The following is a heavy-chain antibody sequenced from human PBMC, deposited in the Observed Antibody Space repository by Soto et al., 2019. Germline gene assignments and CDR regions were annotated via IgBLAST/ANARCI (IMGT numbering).Heavy chain of an antibody. CDR1: GYTFTSYG. D-gene: IGHD6-6*01. CDR3: ARDQFVGDYYYYGMDV. Sequence: QVQLVQSGAEVKKPGASVKVSCKASGYTFTSYGISWVRQAPGQGLEWMGWISAYNGNTNYAQKLQGRVTMITDTSTSTAYMELRSLRSDDTAVYYCARDQFVGDYYYYGMDVWGQGTTVTVSS. J-gene: IGHJ6*02. V-gene: IGHV1-18*01. CDR2: ISAYNGNT.